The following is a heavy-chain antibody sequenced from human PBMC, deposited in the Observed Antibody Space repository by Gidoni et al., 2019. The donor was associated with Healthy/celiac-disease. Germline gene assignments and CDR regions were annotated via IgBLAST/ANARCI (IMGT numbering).Heavy chain of an antibody. D-gene: IGHD2-15*01. Sequence: EVQLLESGGGLVQPGGSLRLSCSASRFTFSSYAMSWVRQAPGKGLAWVSAISGSGGSTYYADSVKGRFTISRDNSKNTLYLQMNSLRAEDTAVYYCANGGSCYSWGQGTLVTVSS. V-gene: IGHV3-23*01. J-gene: IGHJ4*02. CDR3: ANGGSCYS. CDR2: ISGSGGST. CDR1: RFTFSSYA.